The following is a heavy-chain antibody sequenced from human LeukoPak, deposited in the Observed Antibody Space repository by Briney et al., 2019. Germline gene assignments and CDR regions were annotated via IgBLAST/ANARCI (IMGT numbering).Heavy chain of an antibody. CDR2: IYYSGST. Sequence: SETLSLTCAVYGGSFSGYYWSWIRQPPGKGLEWIGSIYYSGSTYYNPSLKSRVTISVDTSKNQFSLKLSSVTAADTAVYYCARDFSYYEFDYWGQGTLVTVSS. V-gene: IGHV4-34*01. CDR3: ARDFSYYEFDY. D-gene: IGHD3-22*01. J-gene: IGHJ4*02. CDR1: GGSFSGYY.